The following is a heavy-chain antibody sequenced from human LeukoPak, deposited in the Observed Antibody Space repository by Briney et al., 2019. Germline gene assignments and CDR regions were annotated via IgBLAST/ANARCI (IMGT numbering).Heavy chain of an antibody. CDR1: GFTFSGYA. V-gene: IGHV3-23*01. J-gene: IGHJ4*02. CDR3: AKAGGRGSGSYWWSFDY. CDR2: ISGSGGST. D-gene: IGHD3-10*01. Sequence: PGGSLRLSCVASGFTFSGYAMSWVRQAPGKGLEWVSAISGSGGSTYYAGSVKGRFTISRDTSKTAVYLQMNSLRVEDTAVYYCAKAGGRGSGSYWWSFDYWGQGTLVTVSS.